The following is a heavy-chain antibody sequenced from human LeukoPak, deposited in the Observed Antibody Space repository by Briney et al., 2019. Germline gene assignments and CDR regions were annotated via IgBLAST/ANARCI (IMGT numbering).Heavy chain of an antibody. D-gene: IGHD3-3*01. V-gene: IGHV4-34*01. CDR2: INHSGST. CDR3: ARRGQYYDFWSGYYGGYNWFDP. CDR1: GGSFSGYY. Sequence: SETLSLTCAVYGGSFSGYYWSWIRQPPGKGLEWIGEINHSGSTNYNPSLKSRVTISVDTSKNQFSLKLSSVTAADTAVYYCARRGQYYDFWSGYYGGYNWFDPWGQGTLVTVSS. J-gene: IGHJ5*02.